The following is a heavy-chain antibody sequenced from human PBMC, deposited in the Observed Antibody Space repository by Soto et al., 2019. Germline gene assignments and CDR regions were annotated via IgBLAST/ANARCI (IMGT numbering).Heavy chain of an antibody. J-gene: IGHJ4*02. Sequence: EVQLVESGGGLVQPGGSLRLSCAASGFMFGSYWMTWVRHAPRKGLEWVANIKRDGSEKSYVDSVKGRFTISRDNADNSLFLHMNSLRAEDTAIYYCARVRANDYEIDYWGQGALVTVS. CDR1: GFMFGSYW. CDR3: ARVRANDYEIDY. V-gene: IGHV3-7*03. D-gene: IGHD4-17*01. CDR2: IKRDGSEK.